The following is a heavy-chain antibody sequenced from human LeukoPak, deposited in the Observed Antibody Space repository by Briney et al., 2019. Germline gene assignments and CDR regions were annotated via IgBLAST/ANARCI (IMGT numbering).Heavy chain of an antibody. CDR3: ARGQVGTIATRKAAFDL. J-gene: IGHJ3*01. CDR1: GGSMTFYY. V-gene: IGHV4-4*07. Sequence: PSETLSLNCAVSGGSMTFYYWGWVRQPAGKGLEWIGRIYTSGTTNYNPSLKSRVTMSIDTSKNEVTLTLNSVTAADTAVYYCARGQVGTIATRKAAFDLWGQGTMVTVS. D-gene: IGHD1-26*01. CDR2: IYTSGTT.